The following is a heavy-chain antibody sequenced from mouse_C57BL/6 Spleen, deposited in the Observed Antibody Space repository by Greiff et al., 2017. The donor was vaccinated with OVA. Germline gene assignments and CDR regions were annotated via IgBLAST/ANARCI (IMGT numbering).Heavy chain of an antibody. Sequence: VHVKQSVAELVRPGASVKLSCTASGFNIKNTYMHWVKQRPEQGLEWIGRIDPANGNTKYAPKFQGKATITADTSSNTAYLQLSSLTSEDTAIYYCARTSNYKGHYYAMDYWGQGTSVTVSS. J-gene: IGHJ4*01. V-gene: IGHV14-3*01. D-gene: IGHD2-5*01. CDR1: GFNIKNTY. CDR3: ARTSNYKGHYYAMDY. CDR2: IDPANGNT.